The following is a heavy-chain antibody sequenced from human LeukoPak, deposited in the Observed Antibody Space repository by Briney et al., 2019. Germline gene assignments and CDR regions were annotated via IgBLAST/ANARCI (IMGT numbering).Heavy chain of an antibody. D-gene: IGHD5-12*01. CDR1: GYTFTSYD. V-gene: IGHV1-8*01. CDR3: ASEGGYDSNWFDP. Sequence: WASVKVSCKASGYTFTSYDINWVRQATGQGLEWMGWMNPNSGNTGYAQKFQGRVTITADESTSTAYMELSSLRSEDTAVYYCASEGGYDSNWFDPWGQGTLVTVSS. J-gene: IGHJ5*02. CDR2: MNPNSGNT.